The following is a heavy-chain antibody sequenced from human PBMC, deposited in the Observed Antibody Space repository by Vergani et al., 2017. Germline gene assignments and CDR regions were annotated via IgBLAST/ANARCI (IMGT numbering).Heavy chain of an antibody. CDR2: ISYDGSNK. V-gene: IGHV3-30-3*02. CDR1: GFTFSSYA. D-gene: IGHD4-17*01. CDR3: AKHATVTTVGYYYYMDV. Sequence: QVQLVESGGGVVQPGRSLRLSCAASGFTFSSYAMHWVRQAPGQGLEWLAVISYDGSNKYYADSVKGRFTISRDNSKNTLYLQMNSLRAEDTAVYYCAKHATVTTVGYYYYMDVWGKGTTVTVSS. J-gene: IGHJ6*03.